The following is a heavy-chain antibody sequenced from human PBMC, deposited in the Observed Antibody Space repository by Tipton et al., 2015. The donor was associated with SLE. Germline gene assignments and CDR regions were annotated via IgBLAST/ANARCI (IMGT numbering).Heavy chain of an antibody. CDR3: ARLFSGSYDN. Sequence: TLSLTCTVSGGSISSSSYYWSWIRQPPGKGLEWIGSIYYSGSTYYNPSLKSRVPISVDTSKNQFSLKLTSVTAADTAVYYCARLFSGSYDNWGQGTLVIVSS. J-gene: IGHJ4*02. CDR1: GGSISSSSYY. V-gene: IGHV4-39*07. CDR2: IYYSGST. D-gene: IGHD1-26*01.